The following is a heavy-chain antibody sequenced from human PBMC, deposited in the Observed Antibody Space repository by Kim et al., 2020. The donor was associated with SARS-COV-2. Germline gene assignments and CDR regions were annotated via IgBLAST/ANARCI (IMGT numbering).Heavy chain of an antibody. CDR3: AKDSDWEGDYYYYYMDV. J-gene: IGHJ6*03. CDR1: GFTFSSYA. V-gene: IGHV3-23*01. Sequence: GGSLRLSFAASGFTFSSYAMSWVRQAPGKGLEWVSAISGSGGSTYYADSVKGRFTISRDNSKNTLYLQMNSLRAEDTAVYYCAKDSDWEGDYYYYYMDVWGKGATRTLSS. CDR2: ISGSGGST. D-gene: IGHD1-26*01.